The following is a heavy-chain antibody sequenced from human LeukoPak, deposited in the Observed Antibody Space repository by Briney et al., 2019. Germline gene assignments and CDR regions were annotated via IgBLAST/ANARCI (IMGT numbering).Heavy chain of an antibody. D-gene: IGHD4-17*01. J-gene: IGHJ5*02. CDR2: LNHSGST. CDR1: GGSFSGYY. Sequence: SETLSLTXAVYGGSFSGYYWSWIRQPPGKGLEWIGELNHSGSTNYNPSLKSRVTISVDTSKNQFSLKLSSVTAADTAVYYCARGPRDYGDYNWFDPWGQGTLVAVSS. V-gene: IGHV4-34*01. CDR3: ARGPRDYGDYNWFDP.